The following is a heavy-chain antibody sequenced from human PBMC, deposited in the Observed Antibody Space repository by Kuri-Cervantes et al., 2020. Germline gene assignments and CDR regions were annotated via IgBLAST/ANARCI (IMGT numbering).Heavy chain of an antibody. CDR3: AKGYCYDSSGLDY. Sequence: GGSLRLSCAVSGFTFSSYGMHWVRQAPGKGLEWVAVISYDGSNKYYADSVKGRFTISRDNSKNTLYLQMNSLRAEDTAVYYCAKGYCYDSSGLDYWGQGTLVTVSS. CDR1: GFTFSSYG. J-gene: IGHJ4*02. V-gene: IGHV3-30*18. CDR2: ISYDGSNK. D-gene: IGHD3-22*01.